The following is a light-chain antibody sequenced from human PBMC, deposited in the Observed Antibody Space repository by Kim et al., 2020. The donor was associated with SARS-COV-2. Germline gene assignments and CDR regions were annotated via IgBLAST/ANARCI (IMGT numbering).Light chain of an antibody. CDR1: QDIRKD. CDR2: GAS. V-gene: IGKV1-17*01. Sequence: AAVGDRSTLTGPASQDIRKDLGWYQQKPGRAPKRLIYGASSLPSGVPSRFSGSGSGTEFTLTISSLQPEDFATYFCQQHNSYPITFGQGTRLEIK. J-gene: IGKJ5*01. CDR3: QQHNSYPIT.